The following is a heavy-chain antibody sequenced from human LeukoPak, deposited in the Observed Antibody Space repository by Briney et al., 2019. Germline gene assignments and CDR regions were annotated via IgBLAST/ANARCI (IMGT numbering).Heavy chain of an antibody. J-gene: IGHJ4*02. CDR2: ISGSGGST. D-gene: IGHD3-22*01. CDR1: GFTFSSYA. CDR3: AKDGGYYYDSSGYS. V-gene: IGHV3-23*01. Sequence: PGGSLRLSCAASGFTFSSYAMSWVRQAPGKGLEWASAISGSGGSTYYADSVKGRFTISRDNSKNTLYLQMNSLRAEDTAVYYCAKDGGYYYDSSGYSWGQGTLVTVSS.